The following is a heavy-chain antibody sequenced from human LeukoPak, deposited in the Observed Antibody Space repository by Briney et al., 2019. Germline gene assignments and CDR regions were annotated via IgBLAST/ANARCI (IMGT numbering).Heavy chain of an antibody. CDR2: ISYDGSNK. Sequence: GGSLRLSCAASEFTFSSYAMHWVRQAPGKGLEWVAVISYDGSNKYYADSVKGRFTISRDNSKNTLYLQMNSLRAEDTAVYYCARDGYGDYVFDYWGQGTLVTVSS. J-gene: IGHJ4*02. D-gene: IGHD4-17*01. V-gene: IGHV3-30*04. CDR3: ARDGYGDYVFDY. CDR1: EFTFSSYA.